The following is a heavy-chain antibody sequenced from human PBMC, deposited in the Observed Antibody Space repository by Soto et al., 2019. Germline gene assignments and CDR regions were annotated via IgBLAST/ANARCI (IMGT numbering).Heavy chain of an antibody. Sequence: TGGSLRLSCAASGFTFSSYWMSWVRQAPGKGLEWVANIKQDGSEKYYVDSVKGRFTISRDNAKNSLYLQMNSLRAEDTAVYYCARDHSSGWYAYYYYYGMDVWGQGTTVTVSS. V-gene: IGHV3-7*01. CDR2: IKQDGSEK. D-gene: IGHD6-19*01. CDR3: ARDHSSGWYAYYYYYGMDV. J-gene: IGHJ6*02. CDR1: GFTFSSYW.